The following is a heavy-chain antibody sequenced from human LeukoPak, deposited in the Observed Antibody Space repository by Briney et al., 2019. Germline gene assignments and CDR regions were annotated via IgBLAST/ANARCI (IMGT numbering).Heavy chain of an antibody. J-gene: IGHJ3*02. D-gene: IGHD2-21*02. V-gene: IGHV4-59*01. CDR1: GGSISSYY. Sequence: SETLSLTCTVSGGSISSYYWSWIRQPPGKGLEWIGYIYYSGSTNYNPSLKSRVTISVDTSKNQFSLKLSSVTAADTAVFYCARDDYCGGDCHAFDIWGQGTMVTVSS. CDR2: IYYSGST. CDR3: ARDDYCGGDCHAFDI.